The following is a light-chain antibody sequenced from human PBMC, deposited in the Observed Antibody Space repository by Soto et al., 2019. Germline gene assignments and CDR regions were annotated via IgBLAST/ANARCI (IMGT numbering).Light chain of an antibody. J-gene: IGLJ2*01. CDR3: SSYTSSSTLV. CDR2: EVT. V-gene: IGLV2-14*01. CDR1: RHNVGGSNY. Sequence: QSALTQPASVSGSPGQSITISCTGTRHNVGGSNYVSWYQQHPGKAPKLIIFEVTNRPSGISDRFSGSKSGNTASLTISGLQADDESHYYCSSYTSSSTLVFGGGTKVTVL.